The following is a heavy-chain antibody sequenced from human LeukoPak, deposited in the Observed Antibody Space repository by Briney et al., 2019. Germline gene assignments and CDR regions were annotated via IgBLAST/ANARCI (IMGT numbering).Heavy chain of an antibody. V-gene: IGHV1-46*01. Sequence: ASVKVSCKASGYTFTSHFMHWVRQAPGQGLEWMGIINPRGGSTSYTQKFQGRVTMTRDTSTSTAYMELSSLRSEDTAVYYCARDPYCGGDCYSLPDVWGKGTTVTVSS. CDR3: ARDPYCGGDCYSLPDV. J-gene: IGHJ6*04. CDR1: GYTFTSHF. CDR2: INPRGGST. D-gene: IGHD2-21*02.